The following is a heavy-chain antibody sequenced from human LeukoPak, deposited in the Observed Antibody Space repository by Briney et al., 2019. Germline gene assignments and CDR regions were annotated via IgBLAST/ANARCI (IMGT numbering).Heavy chain of an antibody. Sequence: PGGSLRLSCAASGFTFSSYEMNWVRQAPGKGLEWIGEINHSGSTNYNPSLKSRVTISVDTSKNQFSLKLSSVTAADTAVYYCARETDDYVWGSYRPVRGSFDYWGQGTLVTVSS. J-gene: IGHJ4*02. CDR3: ARETDDYVWGSYRPVRGSFDY. D-gene: IGHD3-16*02. CDR2: INHSGST. CDR1: GFTFSSYE. V-gene: IGHV4-34*01.